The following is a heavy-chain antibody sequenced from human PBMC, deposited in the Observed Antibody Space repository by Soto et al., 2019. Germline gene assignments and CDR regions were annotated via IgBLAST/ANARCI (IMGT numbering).Heavy chain of an antibody. D-gene: IGHD3-16*01. CDR2: ISYDGSNK. V-gene: IGHV3-30*18. CDR1: GFTFSSYG. CDR3: AKHDGGTPPDAFDI. Sequence: GGSLRLSCAASGFTFSSYGMHWVRQAPGKGLEWVAVISYDGSNKYYADSVKGRFTISRDNFKNTLYLQMNSLRVEDTAVYYCAKHDGGTPPDAFDIWGQGTMVTVSS. J-gene: IGHJ3*02.